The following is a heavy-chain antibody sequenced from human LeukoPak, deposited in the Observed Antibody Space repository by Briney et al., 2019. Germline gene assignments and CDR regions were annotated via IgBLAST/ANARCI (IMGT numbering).Heavy chain of an antibody. CDR2: IIPIFGTA. J-gene: IGHJ6*02. CDR3: ARDPLATPESYYYYGMDV. D-gene: IGHD1-14*01. V-gene: IGHV1-69*13. Sequence: ASVKVSCKASGYTFTSYGISWVRQAPGQGLEWMGGIIPIFGTANYAQKFQGRVTITADESTSTAYMELSSLRSEDTAVYYCARDPLATPESYYYYGMDVWGQGTTVTVSS. CDR1: GYTFTSYG.